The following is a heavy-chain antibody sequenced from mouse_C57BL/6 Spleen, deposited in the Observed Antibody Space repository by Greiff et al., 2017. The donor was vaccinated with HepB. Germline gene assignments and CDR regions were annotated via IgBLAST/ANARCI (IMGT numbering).Heavy chain of an antibody. V-gene: IGHV5-4*01. CDR2: ISDGGSYT. Sequence: EVKLQESGGGLVKPGGSLKLSCAASGFTFSSYAMSWVRQTPEKRLEWVATISDGGSYTYYPDNVKGRFTISRDNAKNNLYLQMSHLKSEDTAMYYCARESYYYGRDFDYWGQGTTLTVSS. CDR3: ARESYYYGRDFDY. CDR1: GFTFSSYA. D-gene: IGHD1-1*01. J-gene: IGHJ2*01.